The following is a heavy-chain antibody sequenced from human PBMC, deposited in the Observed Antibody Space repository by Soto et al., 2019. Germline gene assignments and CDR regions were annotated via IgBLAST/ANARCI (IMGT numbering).Heavy chain of an antibody. CDR3: ARHWCSGGSFYLFSPVYYYYDMDV. CDR2: IYPGDSDT. J-gene: IGHJ6*02. V-gene: IGHV5-51*01. D-gene: IGHD2-15*01. Sequence: GESLKVSCKGSGYSFTSYWIGWVRQMPGKGLEWMRIIYPGDSDTRYSPSFQGQVTISADKSISPAYLQWSSLKASDTPLYYCARHWCSGGSFYLFSPVYYYYDMDVWRQGPTITV. CDR1: GYSFTSYW.